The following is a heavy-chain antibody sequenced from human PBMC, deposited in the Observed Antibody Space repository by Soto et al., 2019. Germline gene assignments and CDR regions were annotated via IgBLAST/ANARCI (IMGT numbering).Heavy chain of an antibody. J-gene: IGHJ4*02. Sequence: DVQLMESGGGLVQPGGSLRLSCAASGFSFTDAWMNWVRQGPGKGLEWVGRSKTKAYGGPKAYAAPVKGRFIISRDDSKTTLSLQMNSLKPEDTAVYYCTSGPYYNTGGLDSWGQGTLVTVSS. D-gene: IGHD2-8*02. CDR3: TSGPYYNTGGLDS. V-gene: IGHV3-15*07. CDR1: GFSFTDAW. CDR2: SKTKAYGGPK.